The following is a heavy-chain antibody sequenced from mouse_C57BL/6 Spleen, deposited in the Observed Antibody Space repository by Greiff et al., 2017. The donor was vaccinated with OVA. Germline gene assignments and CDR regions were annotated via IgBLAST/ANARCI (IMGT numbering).Heavy chain of an antibody. CDR3: ARRGYGSSFFDY. J-gene: IGHJ2*01. V-gene: IGHV1-85*01. D-gene: IGHD1-1*01. CDR2: IYPRDGST. Sequence: VQLQQSGPELVKPGASVKLSCKASGYTFTSYDINWVKQRPGQGLEWIGLIYPRDGSTKYNEKFKGKATLTVATSSSTAYMELHSLTSEDSAVYFCARRGYGSSFFDYWGQGTTLTVSS. CDR1: GYTFTSYD.